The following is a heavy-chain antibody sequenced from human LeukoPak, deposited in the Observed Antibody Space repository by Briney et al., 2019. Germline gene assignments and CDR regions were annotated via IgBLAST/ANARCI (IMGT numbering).Heavy chain of an antibody. Sequence: GGSLRLSCVASGFTFSSRDWMTWVRQAPGKGLEWVANMKQDGSEKNYMDSVKGRFTISRDNAKNSVDLQMNSLRVEDTAVYYCARDGTPNYRSGWVYMDVWGKGTTVTISS. CDR3: ARDGTPNYRSGWVYMDV. CDR2: MKQDGSEK. D-gene: IGHD6-25*01. V-gene: IGHV3-7*01. CDR1: GFTFSSRDW. J-gene: IGHJ6*03.